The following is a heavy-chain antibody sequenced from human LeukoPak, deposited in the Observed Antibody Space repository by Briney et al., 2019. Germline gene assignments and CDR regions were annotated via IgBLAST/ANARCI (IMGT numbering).Heavy chain of an antibody. Sequence: PGGSLRLSCAASGFTFSSYAMSWVRQAPGKGLEWVSTISGSGGSTYYADSVKGRFTISRDNSKNTLFLQINSLRAEDTAVYYCAKVSGGGLYYDGMDVWGQGTTVTVSS. V-gene: IGHV3-23*01. CDR3: AKVSGGGLYYDGMDV. CDR2: ISGSGGST. D-gene: IGHD1-14*01. J-gene: IGHJ6*02. CDR1: GFTFSSYA.